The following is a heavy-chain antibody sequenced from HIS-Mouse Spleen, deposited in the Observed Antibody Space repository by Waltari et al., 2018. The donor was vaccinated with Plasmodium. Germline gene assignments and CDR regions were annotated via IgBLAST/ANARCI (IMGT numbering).Heavy chain of an antibody. D-gene: IGHD6-6*01. J-gene: IGHJ3*02. CDR3: ARGMKSSSSAFDI. V-gene: IGHV3-53*01. CDR1: GFTVRSTS. Sequence: EVQLVESGGGLIQPGGSLRLSCAASGFTVRSTSMRWVRQAPGKGLEWVSVIYSGGSTYYADSVKGRFTISRDNSKNTLYLQMNSLRAEDTAVYYCARGMKSSSSAFDIWGQGTMVTVSS. CDR2: IYSGGST.